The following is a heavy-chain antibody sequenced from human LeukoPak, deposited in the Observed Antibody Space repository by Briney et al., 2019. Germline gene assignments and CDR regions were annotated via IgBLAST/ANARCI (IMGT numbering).Heavy chain of an antibody. Sequence: SETLSLTCAVYGGSFSGYYWSWIRQPPGKGLEWIGEINHSGSTNYNPSLKSRVTISVDTSKNQFSLKLSSVTAADTAVYYCARAGSSQFYYYYYMDVWGKGTTVTVSS. V-gene: IGHV4-34*01. J-gene: IGHJ6*03. CDR2: INHSGST. CDR1: GGSFSGYY. CDR3: ARAGSSQFYYYYYMDV. D-gene: IGHD6-6*01.